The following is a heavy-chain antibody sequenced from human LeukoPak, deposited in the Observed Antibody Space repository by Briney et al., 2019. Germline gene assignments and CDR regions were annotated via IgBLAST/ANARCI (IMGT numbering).Heavy chain of an antibody. CDR3: ARTYGSGSYYMSYFDY. D-gene: IGHD3-10*01. Sequence: GGSLRLSCAASGFSFSIYSMTWVRQAPGRGLEWVSGISGSSGSTYYADSVRGRFTISRDNAKNSLYLQMNSLRAEDTAVYYCARTYGSGSYYMSYFDYWGQGTLVTVSS. J-gene: IGHJ4*02. V-gene: IGHV3-23*01. CDR2: ISGSSGST. CDR1: GFSFSIYS.